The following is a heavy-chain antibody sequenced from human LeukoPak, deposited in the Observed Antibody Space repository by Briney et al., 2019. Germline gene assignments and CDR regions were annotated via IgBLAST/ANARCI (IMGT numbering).Heavy chain of an antibody. D-gene: IGHD5-24*01. CDR1: GYTFSNYY. CDR2: IYPGDSDI. J-gene: IGHJ3*01. V-gene: IGHV5-51*01. Sequence: GESLRISCQGSGYTFSNYYIAWVRQMPGKGLEWMGIIYPGDSDITYNEAFQGQVTISADKSINTAYLQWTSLKASDSAMYYCARSLLGSDGHNYETFDVWGQGTMVIVSS. CDR3: ARSLLGSDGHNYETFDV.